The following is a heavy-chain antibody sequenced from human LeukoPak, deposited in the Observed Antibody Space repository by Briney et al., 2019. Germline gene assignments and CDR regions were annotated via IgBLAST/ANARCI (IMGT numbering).Heavy chain of an antibody. CDR3: AREIVFNDSWSGYYNDY. Sequence: GGSLRLSCAASGFTFSTYNMNWVRRAPGKGLEWVSSISSSGTYLYYADSMKGRFTISRDNAKNSLYLQMNSLRAEDTAVYYCAREIVFNDSWSGYYNDYWGQGTLVTVSS. J-gene: IGHJ4*02. D-gene: IGHD3-3*01. CDR2: ISSSGTYL. V-gene: IGHV3-21*01. CDR1: GFTFSTYN.